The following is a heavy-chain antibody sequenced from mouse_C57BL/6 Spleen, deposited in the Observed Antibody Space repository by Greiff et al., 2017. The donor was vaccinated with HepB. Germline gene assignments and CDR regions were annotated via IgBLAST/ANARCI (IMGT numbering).Heavy chain of an antibody. CDR1: GYTFTDYY. D-gene: IGHD1-1*01. Sequence: VQLQQSGPELVKPGASVKISCKASGYTFTDYYMNWVKQSHGKSLEWIGDINPNNGGTSYNQKFKGKATLTVDKSSSTAYMELRSLTSEDSAVYYCARATTVVAWYFDVWGTGTTVTVSS. J-gene: IGHJ1*03. CDR3: ARATTVVAWYFDV. CDR2: INPNNGGT. V-gene: IGHV1-26*01.